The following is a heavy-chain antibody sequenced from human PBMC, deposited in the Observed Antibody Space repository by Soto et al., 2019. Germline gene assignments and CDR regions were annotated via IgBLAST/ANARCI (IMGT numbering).Heavy chain of an antibody. D-gene: IGHD3-10*01. J-gene: IGHJ4*02. CDR2: IYNDGTYS. Sequence: GSLLLSCAASGFSFKMYWMHWVRQSPGKGLVWISRIYNDGTYSDYADSVRGRFTISRDNVNDTLYLQMNNLRAEDSGLYYCTRGPRPISTGTGAYWGQGTQVTVS. CDR1: GFSFKMYW. CDR3: TRGPRPISTGTGAY. V-gene: IGHV3-74*01.